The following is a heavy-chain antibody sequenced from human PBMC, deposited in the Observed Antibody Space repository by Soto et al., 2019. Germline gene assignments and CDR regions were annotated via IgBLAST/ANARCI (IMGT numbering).Heavy chain of an antibody. J-gene: IGHJ3*02. V-gene: IGHV1-18*01. Sequence: GASVKVSCKASGYTFTSYGISWVRQAPGQGLEWMGWISAYNGNTNYAQKLQGRVTMTTDTSTSTAYMELRSLRSDDTAVYYCARDWGDYYDSSGYRSDAFDIWGQATMVTVSS. CDR2: ISAYNGNT. CDR3: ARDWGDYYDSSGYRSDAFDI. CDR1: GYTFTSYG. D-gene: IGHD3-22*01.